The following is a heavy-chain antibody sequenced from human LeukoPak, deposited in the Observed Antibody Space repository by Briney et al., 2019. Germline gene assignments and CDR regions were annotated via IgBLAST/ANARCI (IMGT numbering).Heavy chain of an antibody. CDR1: GFTVSSNY. V-gene: IGHV3-66*01. J-gene: IGHJ4*02. Sequence: PGGSLRLSCAASGFTVSSNYMSWGRQAPGKGLEWVSVIYSGGSTYYADSVKGRFTISRDNSKNTLYLQMNSLRAEDTAVYYCARVIAVAGTISYHSDYWGQGTLVTVSS. CDR3: ARVIAVAGTISYHSDY. D-gene: IGHD6-19*01. CDR2: IYSGGST.